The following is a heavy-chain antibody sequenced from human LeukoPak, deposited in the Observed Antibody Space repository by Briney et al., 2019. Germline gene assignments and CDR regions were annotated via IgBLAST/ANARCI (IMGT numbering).Heavy chain of an antibody. Sequence: ASAKVSCKASGYTFTGYYMHWVRQAPGQGLEWMGWINPNSGGTNYAQKFQGRVTMTRDTSISTAYMELSRLRSDDTAVYYCARELRYFDWLLQYYFDYWGQGTLVTVSS. CDR1: GYTFTGYY. D-gene: IGHD3-9*01. CDR2: INPNSGGT. J-gene: IGHJ4*02. CDR3: ARELRYFDWLLQYYFDY. V-gene: IGHV1-2*02.